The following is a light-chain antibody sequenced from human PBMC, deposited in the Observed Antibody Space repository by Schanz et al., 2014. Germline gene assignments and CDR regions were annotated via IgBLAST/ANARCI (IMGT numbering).Light chain of an antibody. V-gene: IGLV2-14*03. Sequence: QSALTQPASVSGSPGQSITISCTGTSSDVGGYNSVSWYQQHPGKAPKLMIYDVSDRPSGVSNRFSGSKSGNTASLTISGLQAEDEADYYCSAYTRSSAHWFFGGGTKLIVL. CDR1: SSDVGGYNS. J-gene: IGLJ3*02. CDR2: DVS. CDR3: SAYTRSSAHWF.